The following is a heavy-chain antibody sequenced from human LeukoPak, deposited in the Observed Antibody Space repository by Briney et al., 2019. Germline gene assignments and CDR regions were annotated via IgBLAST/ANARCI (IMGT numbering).Heavy chain of an antibody. CDR3: ARVPSYSSSWYRGFDP. CDR2: INHSGST. Sequence: PSETLSLTCAVYGGSFSGYYWSWIRQPPGKGLEWIGEINHSGSTNYNPSLKSRVTISVDTSKNRFSLKLSSVTAADTAVYYCARVPSYSSSWYRGFDPWGQGTLVTVSS. J-gene: IGHJ5*02. V-gene: IGHV4-34*01. CDR1: GGSFSGYY. D-gene: IGHD6-13*01.